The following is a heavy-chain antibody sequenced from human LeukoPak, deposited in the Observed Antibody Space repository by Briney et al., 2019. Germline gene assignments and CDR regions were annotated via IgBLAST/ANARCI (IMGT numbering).Heavy chain of an antibody. CDR2: INQDGSEK. CDR1: GFAFSSCW. V-gene: IGHV3-7*01. Sequence: GGSLRLSCAASGFAFSSCWMTWVRQAPGKGLEWVANINQDGSEKYFVDSVKGRFTISRDNAKNSLYLQMNSLRAEDTAVYYCARDLYRIVVVPHYFDSWGQGTLVAVSS. J-gene: IGHJ4*02. CDR3: ARDLYRIVVVPHYFDS. D-gene: IGHD3-22*01.